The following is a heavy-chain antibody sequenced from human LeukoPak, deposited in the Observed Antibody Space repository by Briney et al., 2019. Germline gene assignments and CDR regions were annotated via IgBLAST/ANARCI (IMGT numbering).Heavy chain of an antibody. Sequence: RASVNVSCKASGYTFTSYYMHWVRQAPGQGLEWMGIINPSGGSTSYAQKFQGRVTMTRDTSTSTVYMELSSLRSEDTAVYYCASTAAAGEFDYWGQGTLVTVSS. V-gene: IGHV1-46*01. J-gene: IGHJ4*02. CDR2: INPSGGST. CDR3: ASTAAAGEFDY. CDR1: GYTFTSYY. D-gene: IGHD6-13*01.